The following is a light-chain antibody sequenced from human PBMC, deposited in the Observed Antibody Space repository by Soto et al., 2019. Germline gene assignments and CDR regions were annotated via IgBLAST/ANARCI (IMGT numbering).Light chain of an antibody. CDR2: DAS. J-gene: IGKJ5*01. CDR3: QKLNTYPLT. V-gene: IGKV1-5*01. CDR1: LSISSW. Sequence: DIQRTQSPSTLSASVGDRVTITCQASLSISSWLAWYQQKPGKAPKLLIYDASSLESGVPSRFSGSGSGTEFTLTIISLQPEDFARYYCQKLNTYPLTFGQGTLLAI.